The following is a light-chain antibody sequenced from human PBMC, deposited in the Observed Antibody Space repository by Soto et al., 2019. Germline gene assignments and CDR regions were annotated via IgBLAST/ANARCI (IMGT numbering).Light chain of an antibody. CDR3: QVWDSRSDHVI. Sequence: SYELTQPPSVSVAPGQTARITCGGNNIGGKTVHWYQQRPGQAPVLVVFADSDRPSEIPNRFSGSNSGDTATLTISRVEAGDEADFYCQVWDSRSDHVIFGGGTQLTVL. V-gene: IGLV3-21*02. J-gene: IGLJ2*01. CDR1: NIGGKT. CDR2: ADS.